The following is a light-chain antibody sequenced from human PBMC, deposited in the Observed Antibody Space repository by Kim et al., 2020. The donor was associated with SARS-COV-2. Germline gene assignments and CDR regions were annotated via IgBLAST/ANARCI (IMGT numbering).Light chain of an antibody. CDR2: ERS. V-gene: IGLV2-8*01. CDR3: SSYAGSNRV. CDR1: SRHGGGSTH. J-gene: IGLJ1*01. Sequence: PGRAVTFARPAASRHGGGSTHLSWDQQQPGQAPQLMIYERSERPPGVPDRFSGSRSGNTASLTVSGLQAEEEADNYCSSYAGSNRVFGTGTKVTVL.